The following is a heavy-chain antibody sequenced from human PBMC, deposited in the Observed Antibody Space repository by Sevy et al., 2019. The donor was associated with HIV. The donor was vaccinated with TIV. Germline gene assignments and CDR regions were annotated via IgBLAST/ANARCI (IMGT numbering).Heavy chain of an antibody. V-gene: IGHV3-11*06. CDR1: GSTFSDYY. Sequence: GGSLRLSCTASGSTFSDYYINWIRQAPGKGLEWVSYISGSSSYTNYADSVKGRFTISRDNAKNSLYLQMNSLRAEDTAVYYCARVGCSISSCPKGDAFDIWGQGTMVTVSS. D-gene: IGHD2-2*01. CDR2: ISGSSSYT. CDR3: ARVGCSISSCPKGDAFDI. J-gene: IGHJ3*02.